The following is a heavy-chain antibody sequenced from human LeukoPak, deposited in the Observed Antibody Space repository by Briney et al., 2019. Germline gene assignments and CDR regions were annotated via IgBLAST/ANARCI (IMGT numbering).Heavy chain of an antibody. CDR1: GYTFTGYY. Sequence: ASVKVSCKASGYTFTGYYMHWVRQAPGQGLEWMGWINPNSGGTNYAQKFQGRVTMTRDTSISTAYMELSRLRSDDTAVYYCAIESVTKEGYFDYRGQGTLVTVSS. D-gene: IGHD4-17*01. CDR3: AIESVTKEGYFDY. CDR2: INPNSGGT. J-gene: IGHJ4*02. V-gene: IGHV1-2*02.